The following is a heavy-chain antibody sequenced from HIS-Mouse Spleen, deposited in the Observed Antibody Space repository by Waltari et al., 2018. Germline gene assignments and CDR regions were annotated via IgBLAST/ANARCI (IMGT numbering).Heavy chain of an antibody. CDR1: GFTFSTSR. D-gene: IGHD1-26*01. J-gene: IGHJ4*02. Sequence: QVQLVESGGGVVQPWRSLRLSCAASGFTFSTSRWHWVRQAPGKGLEWVAVRSYDGSNKYYADSVKGRFTISRDNSKNTLYLQMNSLRAEDTAVYYCAKEGGPYSGSYFDYWGQGTLVTVSS. CDR2: RSYDGSNK. V-gene: IGHV3-30*18. CDR3: AKEGGPYSGSYFDY.